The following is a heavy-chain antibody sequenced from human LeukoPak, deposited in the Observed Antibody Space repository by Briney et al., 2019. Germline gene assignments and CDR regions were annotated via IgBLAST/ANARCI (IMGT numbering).Heavy chain of an antibody. CDR3: ARGDDHYYYALDV. CDR2: IHTSGGST. V-gene: IGHV1-46*01. Sequence: VASVKVSCKASGDTFTNYFVHWVRQAPGQGPEWMGLIHTSGGSTTYAQKFQGRVTMTGDTSTSTVYMELSSLRSEDTGVYYCARGDDHYYYALDVWGQGTTVAVSS. J-gene: IGHJ6*02. CDR1: GDTFTNYF. D-gene: IGHD5-24*01.